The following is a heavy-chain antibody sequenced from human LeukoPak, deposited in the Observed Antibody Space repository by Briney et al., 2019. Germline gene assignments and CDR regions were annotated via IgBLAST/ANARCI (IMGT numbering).Heavy chain of an antibody. Sequence: PGGSLRLSCTVSGFTVSSNSMSWVRQAPGKGLEWVSFIYSDNTHYSDSVKGRFTISRDNSKNTLYLQMNSLRAEDTAVYYCARVRRQMATIPYYFDYWGQGTLVTVSS. V-gene: IGHV3-66*03. D-gene: IGHD5-24*01. CDR2: IYSDNT. CDR1: GFTVSSNS. J-gene: IGHJ4*02. CDR3: ARVRRQMATIPYYFDY.